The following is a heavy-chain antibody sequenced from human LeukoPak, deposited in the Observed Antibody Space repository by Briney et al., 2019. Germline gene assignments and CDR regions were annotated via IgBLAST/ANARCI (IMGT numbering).Heavy chain of an antibody. Sequence: GGSLRLSCAASGFTFSSYTMNWVRQAPGKGLEWVSSISSSSRYIYYADSLKGRFTISRDNAKNSLYLQMNSLRAEDTAVYYCARIWDLRFSSSRTGDYWGQGTLVTVSS. CDR3: ARIWDLRFSSSRTGDY. CDR2: ISSSSRYI. D-gene: IGHD6-13*01. J-gene: IGHJ4*02. CDR1: GFTFSSYT. V-gene: IGHV3-21*01.